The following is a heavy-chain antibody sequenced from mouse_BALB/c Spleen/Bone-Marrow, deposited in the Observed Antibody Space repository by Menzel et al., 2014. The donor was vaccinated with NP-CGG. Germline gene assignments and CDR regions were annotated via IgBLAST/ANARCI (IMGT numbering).Heavy chain of an antibody. CDR1: GYAFTNYW. CDR3: ARRRSLDY. J-gene: IGHJ2*01. CDR2: IYPGSGNT. Sequence: QVQLKQSGAELVRPGTSVKISCKASGYAFTNYWLGWVKQRPGHGLEWIGDIYPGSGNTYYNEKFKGKFTLTADKSSSTAYMQLSSLTSEDSAVYFCARRRSLDYWGQGTTLTVSS. V-gene: IGHV1-63*01.